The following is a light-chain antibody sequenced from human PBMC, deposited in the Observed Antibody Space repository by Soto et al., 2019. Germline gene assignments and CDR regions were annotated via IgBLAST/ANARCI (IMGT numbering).Light chain of an antibody. J-gene: IGKJ4*01. CDR1: QSVSSNY. V-gene: IGKV3-20*01. CDR2: GAS. CDR3: QQYGNLFT. Sequence: EIVLTQSPGTLSLSAGERATLSCRASQSVSSNYLGWYQQKPGQAPRLLFFGASARATGVPDRFSGSGSGTDFTLTISRLEPEDSAVYYCQQYGNLFTFGGGTKLEIK.